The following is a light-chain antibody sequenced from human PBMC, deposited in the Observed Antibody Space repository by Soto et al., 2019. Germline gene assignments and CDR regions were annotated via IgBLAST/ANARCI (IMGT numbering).Light chain of an antibody. V-gene: IGKV1-9*01. J-gene: IGKJ1*01. CDR2: AAS. Sequence: DIQLTQSPSFLSASVGDRVTITCRASQDISDYLAWYQQRPGKAPKLLIYAASTLQSGVPSRFSGSGSGTEFTLTISSLQPDDFATYYCQQYTSYPWTFGQGTKVDIK. CDR1: QDISDY. CDR3: QQYTSYPWT.